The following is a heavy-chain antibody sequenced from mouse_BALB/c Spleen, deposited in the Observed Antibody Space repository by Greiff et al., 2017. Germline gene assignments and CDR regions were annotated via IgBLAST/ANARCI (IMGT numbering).Heavy chain of an antibody. D-gene: IGHD2-14*01. CDR1: GFTFSSYT. CDR3: TRDPSYYRYDAPYYYAMDY. J-gene: IGHJ4*01. Sequence: EVMLVESGGGLVKPGGSLKLSCAASGFTFSSYTMSWVRQTPEKRLEWVATISSGGSYTYYPDSVKGRFTISRDNAKNTLYLQMSSLKSEDTAMYYCTRDPSYYRYDAPYYYAMDYWGQGTSVTVSS. CDR2: ISSGGSYT. V-gene: IGHV5-6-4*01.